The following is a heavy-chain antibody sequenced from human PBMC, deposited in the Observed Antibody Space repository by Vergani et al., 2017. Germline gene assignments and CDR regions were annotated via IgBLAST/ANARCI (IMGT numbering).Heavy chain of an antibody. V-gene: IGHV3-30*02. D-gene: IGHD5-12*01. CDR1: GFTFSRYG. CDR3: AIGLTQATINYYYYGMDV. CDR2: TRYDGSNK. J-gene: IGHJ6*02. Sequence: QVQLVESGGGVVQPGGSLRLSCAASGFTFSRYGMHWVRQAPGKGLEWVAFTRYDGSNKFYADSVKGRFTISRDNSKNTLFLQLNSLRPEDTAVYYCAIGLTQATINYYYYGMDVWGQGTTVTVSS.